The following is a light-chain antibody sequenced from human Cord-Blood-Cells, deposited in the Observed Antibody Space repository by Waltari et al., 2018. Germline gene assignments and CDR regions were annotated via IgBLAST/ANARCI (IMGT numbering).Light chain of an antibody. CDR2: EGS. CDR1: SSDVGSYNL. Sequence: QSALTQPASVSGSPGQSITISCTGTSSDVGSYNLVSWYQQHPGKAPKLMIHEGSKRPSGVSNRFSGSKSGNTASLTISGLQAEDEADYYCCSYAGSSTSWVFGGGTKLTVL. CDR3: CSYAGSSTSWV. V-gene: IGLV2-23*01. J-gene: IGLJ3*02.